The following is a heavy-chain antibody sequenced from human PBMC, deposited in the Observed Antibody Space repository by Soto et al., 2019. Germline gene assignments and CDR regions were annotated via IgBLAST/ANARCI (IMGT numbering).Heavy chain of an antibody. CDR2: ISAYNGNT. J-gene: IGHJ6*02. CDR1: GYTFTSYG. CDR3: ARDDPRSDYDYYYYGMDV. Sequence: QVQLVQSGAEVKKPGASVKVSCKASGYTFTSYGISWVRQAPGQGLEWMGWISAYNGNTNYAQKLQGRVTMTTDTXTXTXXMELRSLRSDDTAVYYCARDDPRSDYDYYYYGMDVWGQGTTVTVSS. D-gene: IGHD4-17*01. V-gene: IGHV1-18*01.